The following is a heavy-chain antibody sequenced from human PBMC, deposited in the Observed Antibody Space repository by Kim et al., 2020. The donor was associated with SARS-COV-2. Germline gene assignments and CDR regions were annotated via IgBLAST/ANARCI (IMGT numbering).Heavy chain of an antibody. CDR1: GGSISSYY. CDR3: ARLWREVGATRTYYFDY. D-gene: IGHD1-26*01. V-gene: IGHV4-59*13. J-gene: IGHJ4*02. CDR2: IYYSGST. Sequence: SETLSLTCTVSGGSISSYYWSWIRQPPGKGLEWIGYIYYSGSTNYNPSLKSRVTISVDTSKNQFSLKLSSVTAADTAVYYCARLWREVGATRTYYFDYWGQGTLVTVSS.